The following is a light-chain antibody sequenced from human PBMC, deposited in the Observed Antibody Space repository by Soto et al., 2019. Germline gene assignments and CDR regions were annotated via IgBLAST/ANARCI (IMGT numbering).Light chain of an antibody. V-gene: IGLV1-40*01. CDR3: AAWDDSLSWV. Sequence: QSVLTQPPSVSGAPGQGVIISCTGSSSNIGAGYAVQWYQQLPGTAPKLLIFSNNQRPSGVPDRFSGSKSGTSASLAISGLQPEDEADYYCAAWDDSLSWVFGGGTKVTVL. CDR1: SSNIGAGYA. CDR2: SNN. J-gene: IGLJ3*02.